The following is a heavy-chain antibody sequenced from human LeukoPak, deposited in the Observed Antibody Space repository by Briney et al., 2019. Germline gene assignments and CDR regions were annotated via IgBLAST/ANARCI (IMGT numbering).Heavy chain of an antibody. J-gene: IGHJ4*02. D-gene: IGHD3-3*01. CDR2: IYYSGST. V-gene: IGHV4-59*01. CDR3: ARTRYYDFWSGYYWDPTYFDY. CDR1: VGSISFYY. Sequence: SETLSLTYTFSVGSISFYYWIWIRRPPGKGLEGNVYIYYSGSTNYNPSLKSRVTISVDTSKNQFSLKLSSVTAADTAVYYCARTRYYDFWSGYYWDPTYFDYWGQGTLVTVSS.